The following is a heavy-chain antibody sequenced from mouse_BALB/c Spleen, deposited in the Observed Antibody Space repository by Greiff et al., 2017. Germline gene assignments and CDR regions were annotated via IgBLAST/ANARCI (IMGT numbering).Heavy chain of an antibody. D-gene: IGHD1-1*01. Sequence: EVQVVESGGGLVQPGGSLRLSCATSGFTFTDYYMSWVRQPPGKALEWLGFIRNKANGYTTEYSASVKGRFTISRDNSQSILYLQMNTLRAEDSATYYCARYYGLDYYFDYWGQGTTLTVSS. CDR3: ARYYGLDYYFDY. CDR1: GFTFTDYY. J-gene: IGHJ2*01. V-gene: IGHV7-3*02. CDR2: IRNKANGYTT.